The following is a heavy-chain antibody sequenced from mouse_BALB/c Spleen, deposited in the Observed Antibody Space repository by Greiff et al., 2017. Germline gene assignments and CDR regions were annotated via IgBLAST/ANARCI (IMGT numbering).Heavy chain of an antibody. J-gene: IGHJ3*01. D-gene: IGHD2-12*01. V-gene: IGHV5-6*01. CDR1: GFTFSSYG. CDR3: ARVELRRFAY. CDR2: ISSGGSYT. Sequence: EVQLVDSGGDLVKPGGSLKLSCAASGFTFSSYGMSWVRQTPDKRLEWVATISSGGSYTYYPDSVKGRFTISRDNAKNTLYLQMSSLKSEDTAMYYCARVELRRFAYWGQGTLVTVSA.